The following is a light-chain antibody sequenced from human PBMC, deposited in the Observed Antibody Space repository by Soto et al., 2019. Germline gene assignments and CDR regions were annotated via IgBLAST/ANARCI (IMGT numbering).Light chain of an antibody. CDR3: SSYTSSSTLASSDV. J-gene: IGLJ1*01. Sequence: QSALTQPASVSGSPGQSITISCTGTSSDVGGYNYVSWYQQHPGKAPKLMIYEVTNRPSGISNRFSGSKSGNTASLTISGLQAEDEADYYCSSYTSSSTLASSDVFGTGTKLTVL. CDR2: EVT. V-gene: IGLV2-14*01. CDR1: SSDVGGYNY.